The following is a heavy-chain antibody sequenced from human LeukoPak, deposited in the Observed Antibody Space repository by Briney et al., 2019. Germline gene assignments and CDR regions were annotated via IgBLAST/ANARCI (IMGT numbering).Heavy chain of an antibody. V-gene: IGHV3-23*01. CDR2: ISGSGGST. CDR3: ATFPPMIVVVDY. Sequence: GGSLRLSCAASGFTFSSYAMSWVRQGPGQGLEWVSAISGSGGSTYFADSVKGRFTISRDNSKNTLYLQMNSLRAEDTAVYYCATFPPMIVVVDYWGQGTLVTVSS. CDR1: GFTFSSYA. J-gene: IGHJ4*02. D-gene: IGHD3-22*01.